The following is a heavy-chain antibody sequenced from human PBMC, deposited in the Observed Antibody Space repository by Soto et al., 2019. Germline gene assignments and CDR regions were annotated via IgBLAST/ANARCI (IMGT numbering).Heavy chain of an antibody. Sequence: RASVKVSCKASGYTFTSYDINWVRQATGQGLEWMGWMNPNSGNTGYAQKFQGRVTMTRNTSISTAYMELSSLRSEDTAVYYCARPNARQKYCSGGSCPSDVWGKGTTVTVSS. V-gene: IGHV1-8*01. D-gene: IGHD2-15*01. J-gene: IGHJ6*04. CDR3: ARPNARQKYCSGGSCPSDV. CDR1: GYTFTSYD. CDR2: MNPNSGNT.